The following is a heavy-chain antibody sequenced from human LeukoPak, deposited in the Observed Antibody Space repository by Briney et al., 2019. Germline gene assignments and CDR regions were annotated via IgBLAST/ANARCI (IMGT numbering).Heavy chain of an antibody. CDR2: IYHSGST. CDR3: ATYAGIAATGSWFDP. CDR1: GYSISSGYY. Sequence: SETLSLTCTVSGYSISSGYYWGWIRQPPGKGLEWIGSIYHSGSTYYNPSLKSRVTISVDTSKNQFSLKLSSVTAADTAVYYCATYAGIAATGSWFDPWGQGTLVTVSS. J-gene: IGHJ5*02. D-gene: IGHD2-15*01. V-gene: IGHV4-38-2*02.